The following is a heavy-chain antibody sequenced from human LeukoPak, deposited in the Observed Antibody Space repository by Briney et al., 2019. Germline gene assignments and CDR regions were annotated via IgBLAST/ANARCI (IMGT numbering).Heavy chain of an antibody. J-gene: IGHJ6*03. CDR1: GFVFSSYA. CDR3: ARRVGYYGSGNYFYYMDV. V-gene: IGHV3-64*01. Sequence: GGSLRLSCAPSGFVFSSYAMHWVRQAPGKGLEYVSAISSNGGNTNYANFVKGRFTISRDNSKNTLYLQMGSLRAEDMAVYYCARRVGYYGSGNYFYYMDVWGKGTTVTVSS. CDR2: ISSNGGNT. D-gene: IGHD3-10*01.